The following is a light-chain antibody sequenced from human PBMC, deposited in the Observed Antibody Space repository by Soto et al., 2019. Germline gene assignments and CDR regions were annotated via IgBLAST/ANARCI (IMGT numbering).Light chain of an antibody. Sequence: DMQMTQSPSSLSASLGHGFTITCRASQGISNYLAWYQQKPGKVPKLLIYAASTLQSGVPSRFSGSGSGTDFTLTISSLQPEDVAPYYCQKYNSAPLTFGGVTKVDIK. V-gene: IGKV1-27*01. CDR2: AAS. CDR3: QKYNSAPLT. J-gene: IGKJ4*01. CDR1: QGISNY.